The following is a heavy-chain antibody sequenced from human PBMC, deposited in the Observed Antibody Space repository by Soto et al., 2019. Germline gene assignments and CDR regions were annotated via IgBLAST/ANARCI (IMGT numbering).Heavy chain of an antibody. Sequence: PGGSLRLSCEASGFALNTFGMHWVRQAPGKGLEWVAFISYDGSYQYYADSVQGRLTITRDNSMNTLNMQLNSLRREDTAVYYCAKGGEVGDVLGDHWGQGTLVTVSS. CDR1: GFALNTFG. J-gene: IGHJ4*02. D-gene: IGHD1-26*01. V-gene: IGHV3-30*18. CDR2: ISYDGSYQ. CDR3: AKGGEVGDVLGDH.